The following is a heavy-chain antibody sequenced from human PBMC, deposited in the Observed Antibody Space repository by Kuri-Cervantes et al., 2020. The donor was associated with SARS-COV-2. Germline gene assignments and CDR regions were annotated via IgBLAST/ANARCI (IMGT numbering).Heavy chain of an antibody. D-gene: IGHD3-10*01. Sequence: GSLRLSCTASGFTFGDYAMSWVRQPPGKGLEWIGSIYYSGSTYYNPSLKSRVTISVDTSKNQFSLKLSSVTAADTAVYYCARDGDGFDYWGQGTLVTVSS. V-gene: IGHV4-39*07. J-gene: IGHJ4*02. CDR1: GFTFGDYA. CDR3: ARDGDGFDY. CDR2: IYYSGST.